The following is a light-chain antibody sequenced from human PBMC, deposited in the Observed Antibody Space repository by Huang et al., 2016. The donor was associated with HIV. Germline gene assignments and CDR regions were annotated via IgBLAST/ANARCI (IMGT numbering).Light chain of an antibody. CDR2: DAS. CDR1: QNINNH. CDR3: QQRSNWLT. V-gene: IGKV3-11*01. Sequence: IVLTQSPATLSGYVGESVTLSCRASQNINNHLAWYQQRPGQSPRLIIDDASYRVTGVPARFSGSVSGTDFTLTISSLEPEDFAVYYCQQRSNWLTFGGGTRLEVK. J-gene: IGKJ4*01.